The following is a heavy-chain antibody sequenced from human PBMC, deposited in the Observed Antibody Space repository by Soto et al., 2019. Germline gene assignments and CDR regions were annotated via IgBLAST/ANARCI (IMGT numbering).Heavy chain of an antibody. Sequence: GGSLRLSCAASGFTTSSYWMSWVRQAPGKGLEWVASIKQDGSEKYYVDSVKGRFTISRDNAKNSLYLQMNSLSAEDTAVYYCAPGYSLSSCDSSGYYYWGQGT. D-gene: IGHD3-22*01. CDR2: IKQDGSEK. CDR1: GFTTSSYW. V-gene: IGHV3-7*03. CDR3: APGYSLSSCDSSGYYY. J-gene: IGHJ4*02.